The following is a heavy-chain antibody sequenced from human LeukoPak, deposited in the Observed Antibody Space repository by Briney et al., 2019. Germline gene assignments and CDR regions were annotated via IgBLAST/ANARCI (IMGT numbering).Heavy chain of an antibody. CDR1: GFTFSSHD. CDR3: ARERSSGFVLDY. J-gene: IGHJ4*02. CDR2: IRSGGSNI. D-gene: IGHD3-10*01. Sequence: GALRLSCAASGFTFSSHDMHWVRRAPGKGLKWVAVIRSGGSNINYADSVTGRFTISRDNSKNTLFLQMDSLRVEDTAVYYCARERSSGFVLDYWGQGILVTVSS. V-gene: IGHV3-33*01.